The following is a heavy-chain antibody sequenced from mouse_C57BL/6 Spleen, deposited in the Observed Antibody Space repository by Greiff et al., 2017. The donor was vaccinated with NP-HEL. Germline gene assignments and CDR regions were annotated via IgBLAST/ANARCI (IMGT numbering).Heavy chain of an antibody. Sequence: VQLQQSGAELVKPGASVKISCKASGYAFSSYWMNWVKQRPGKGLEWIGQICPGDGDTNYNGKFKGKATLTADKSSNTAYMQLSSLTSKDSAVYFCASVVTTVVQVPCCDYWGQGTTLTVSS. CDR3: ASVVTTVVQVPCCDY. J-gene: IGHJ2*01. V-gene: IGHV1-80*01. CDR1: GYAFSSYW. CDR2: ICPGDGDT. D-gene: IGHD1-1*01.